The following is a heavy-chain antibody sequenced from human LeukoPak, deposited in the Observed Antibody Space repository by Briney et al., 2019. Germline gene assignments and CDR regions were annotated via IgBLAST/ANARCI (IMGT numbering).Heavy chain of an antibody. V-gene: IGHV1-2*02. CDR3: ARVRYGGNSYFDY. D-gene: IGHD4-23*01. CDR2: INPNSGGT. J-gene: IGHJ4*02. CDR1: GYTFTGYY. Sequence: ASVKVSCKASGYTFTGYYMHWVRQAPGQGLEWMGWINPNSGGTNYAQKFQGSVTMTSDTSISTAYMELSRLRSDDTAVYYCARVRYGGNSYFDYWGQGTLVTVSS.